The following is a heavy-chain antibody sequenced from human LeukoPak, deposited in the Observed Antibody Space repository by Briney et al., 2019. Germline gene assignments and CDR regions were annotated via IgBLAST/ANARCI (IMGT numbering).Heavy chain of an antibody. CDR1: GGTFSSYA. Sequence: ASVKVSCKASGGTFSSYAISWVRQAPGQGLEWMGWMNPNSGNTGYAQKFQGRVTMTRNTSISTAYMELSSLRSEDTAVYYCASRKYYYDSSGYWAVLDYWGQGTLVTVSS. CDR2: MNPNSGNT. CDR3: ASRKYYYDSSGYWAVLDY. D-gene: IGHD3-22*01. V-gene: IGHV1-8*02. J-gene: IGHJ4*02.